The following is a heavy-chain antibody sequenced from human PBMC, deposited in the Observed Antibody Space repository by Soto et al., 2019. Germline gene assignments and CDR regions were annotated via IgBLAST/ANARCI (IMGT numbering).Heavy chain of an antibody. V-gene: IGHV3-30*03. Sequence: GGSLRLSCAASGFTFSSYGMHWVRQAPGKGLEWVAVISYDGSNKYYADSVKGRFTISRDNSKNTLYLQMNSLRAEETAVYYCAPWFGAFDYWGQGTLVTVSS. CDR3: APWFGAFDY. D-gene: IGHD3-10*01. CDR2: ISYDGSNK. CDR1: GFTFSSYG. J-gene: IGHJ4*02.